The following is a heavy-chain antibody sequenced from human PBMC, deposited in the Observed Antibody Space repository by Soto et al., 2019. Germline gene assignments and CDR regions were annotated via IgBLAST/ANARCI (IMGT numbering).Heavy chain of an antibody. V-gene: IGHV3-33*01. CDR3: GRVDRYYGMDV. J-gene: IGHJ6*02. CDR1: GFTFSNYG. Sequence: QVQLVESGGGVVQPGRSLRLSCAASGFTFSNYGLHWVRQAPGKGLEWVADIWYDGRSKNYVDSVKGRFTISRDNSKNTLYLEMNSLRAEDSAVYYCGRVDRYYGMDVCGQGTTVTVSS. CDR2: IWYDGRSK.